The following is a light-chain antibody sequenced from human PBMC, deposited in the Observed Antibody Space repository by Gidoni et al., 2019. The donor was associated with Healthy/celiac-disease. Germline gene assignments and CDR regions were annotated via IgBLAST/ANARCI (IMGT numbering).Light chain of an antibody. CDR1: SSDVVSYNL. Sequence: QSALTQPAPVSGSPGQSITIACTGTSSDVVSYNLVSGYQQHPGKAPKLMIYEVSKRPSGVSNRFSGSKSGNTASLTISGLQAEDEADYYCCSYAGSSTYVVFGGGTKLTVL. J-gene: IGLJ2*01. CDR3: CSYAGSSTYVV. CDR2: EVS. V-gene: IGLV2-23*02.